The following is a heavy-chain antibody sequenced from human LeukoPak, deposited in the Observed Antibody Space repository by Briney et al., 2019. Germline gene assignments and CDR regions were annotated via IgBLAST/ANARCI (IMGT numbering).Heavy chain of an antibody. CDR3: ARVGYCSSTSCPDY. CDR1: GYSISSGHY. V-gene: IGHV4-38-2*02. J-gene: IGHJ4*02. CDR2: IYHSGST. Sequence: PSETLSLTCTVSGYSISSGHYWGWIRQPPGKGLEWIGSIYHSGSTYYNPSLKSRVTISVDTSKNQFSLKLSSVTAADTAVYYCARVGYCSSTSCPDYWGQGTLVTVSS. D-gene: IGHD2-2*01.